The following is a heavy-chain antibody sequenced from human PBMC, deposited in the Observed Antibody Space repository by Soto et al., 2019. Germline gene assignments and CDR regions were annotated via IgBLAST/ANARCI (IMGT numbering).Heavy chain of an antibody. J-gene: IGHJ6*02. CDR1: GGTFSSYA. CDR3: ARTGQYYDFWSGYSPIKYYYYYGMDV. D-gene: IGHD3-3*01. V-gene: IGHV1-69*13. Sequence: SVKVSCKASGGTFSSYAISWVRQAPGQGLEWMGGIIPIFGTANYAQKFQGRVTITADESTSTAYMELSSLRSEDTAVYYCARTGQYYDFWSGYSPIKYYYYYGMDVWGQGTTVTVSS. CDR2: IIPIFGTA.